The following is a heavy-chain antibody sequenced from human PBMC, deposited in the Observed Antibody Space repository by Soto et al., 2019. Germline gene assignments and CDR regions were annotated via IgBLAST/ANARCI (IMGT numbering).Heavy chain of an antibody. D-gene: IGHD2-21*01. CDR1: GGTFSSYA. CDR2: IIPIFGTA. J-gene: IGHJ3*02. Sequence: QVQLVQSGAEVKKPGSSVKVSCKASGGTFSSYAISWVRQAPGQGLEWMGGIIPIFGTANYAQKFQGRVTITGDKATSAAYIELSSLRSEDTAVYYCSRRPYGAFDIWGQGTMVTVSS. V-gene: IGHV1-69*06. CDR3: SRRPYGAFDI.